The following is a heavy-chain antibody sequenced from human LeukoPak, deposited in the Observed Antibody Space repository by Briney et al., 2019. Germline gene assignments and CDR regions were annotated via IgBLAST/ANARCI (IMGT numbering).Heavy chain of an antibody. CDR1: GGSFSGYY. J-gene: IGHJ4*02. V-gene: IGHV4-34*01. CDR3: ARRRISSVAGNYYFDY. CDR2: INHSGST. D-gene: IGHD6-19*01. Sequence: SETLSLTCAVYGGSFSGYYWSWIRQPPGKGLEWIGEINHSGSTNYNPSLKSRVTISVDTSKNQFSLKLSSVTAADTAVYYCARRRISSVAGNYYFDYWGQGTLVTVSS.